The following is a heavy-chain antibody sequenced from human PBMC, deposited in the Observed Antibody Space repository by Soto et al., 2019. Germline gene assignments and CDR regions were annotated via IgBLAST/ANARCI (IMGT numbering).Heavy chain of an antibody. Sequence: TLSLTCAMSGDSVSSNSAAWNWIRQSPSRGLEWLGRTYYRSKWYNDYAVSVKSRITINPDTSKNQFSLQLNSVTPEDTAVYYCARGPAYDSSGQFDYWGQGTLVTVSS. CDR1: GDSVSSNSAA. CDR2: TYYRSKWYN. D-gene: IGHD3-22*01. V-gene: IGHV6-1*01. CDR3: ARGPAYDSSGQFDY. J-gene: IGHJ4*02.